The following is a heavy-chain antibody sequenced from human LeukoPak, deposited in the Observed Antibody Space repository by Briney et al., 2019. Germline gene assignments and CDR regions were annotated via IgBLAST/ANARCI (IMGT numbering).Heavy chain of an antibody. V-gene: IGHV3-30*02. CDR3: AKTSDQLLYSKFDF. Sequence: GRSLRLSCAASGFTLSTYGMHWVRQAPGKGLEWVAFIQYDGSYKFYADSVQGRFSISRDNSKNTLFLQMNSLRPEDTALYYCAKTSDQLLYSKFDFWGQGTLVTVSS. CDR2: IQYDGSYK. J-gene: IGHJ4*02. CDR1: GFTLSTYG. D-gene: IGHD2-2*02.